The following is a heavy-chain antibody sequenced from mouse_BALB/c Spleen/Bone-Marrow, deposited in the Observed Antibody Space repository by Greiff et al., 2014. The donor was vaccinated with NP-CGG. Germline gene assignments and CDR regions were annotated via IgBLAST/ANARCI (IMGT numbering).Heavy chain of an antibody. J-gene: IGHJ4*01. CDR3: ARKVWYYAMDY. CDR2: INPYNDGT. CDR1: GYTFTSYV. V-gene: IGHV1-14*01. D-gene: IGHD2-10*02. Sequence: EVQLQQSGPELVKPGASVKMSCKASGYTFTSYVMHWVKQKPGQGLEWIGYINPYNDGTKYNEKFKGKATLTSDKSSSTAYMELXXXXSEXSAVYYCARKVWYYAMDYWGQGTSVTVSS.